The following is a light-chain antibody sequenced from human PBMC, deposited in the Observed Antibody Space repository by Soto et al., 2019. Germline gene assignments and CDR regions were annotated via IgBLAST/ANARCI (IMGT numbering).Light chain of an antibody. CDR2: DVS. J-gene: IGLJ1*01. CDR3: SSYTSSSTPYYV. V-gene: IGLV2-14*01. Sequence: QSALTQPASVSWSPGQSITISCTGTSSDVGGYNYVSWYQQHPGKAPKLMIYDVSNRPSGVSNRFSGSKSGNTASLTISCLQAEDEADYYCSSYTSSSTPYYVFGTGTKVTVL. CDR1: SSDVGGYNY.